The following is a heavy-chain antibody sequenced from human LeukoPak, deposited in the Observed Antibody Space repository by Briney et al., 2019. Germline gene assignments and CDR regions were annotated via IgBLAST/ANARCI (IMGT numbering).Heavy chain of an antibody. CDR3: ARALHFWSGYYLVYYFDY. J-gene: IGHJ4*02. Sequence: PGGSLRLSCAASGFTFSSYEMNWVRRAPGKGLEWVSYISSSGSTIYYADSVKGRFTISRDNAKNSLYLQMNSLRAEDTAVYYCARALHFWSGYYLVYYFDYWGQGTLVTVSS. CDR1: GFTFSSYE. V-gene: IGHV3-48*03. D-gene: IGHD3-3*01. CDR2: ISSSGSTI.